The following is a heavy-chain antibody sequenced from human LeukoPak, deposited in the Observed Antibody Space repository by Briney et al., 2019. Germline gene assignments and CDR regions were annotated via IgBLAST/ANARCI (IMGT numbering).Heavy chain of an antibody. D-gene: IGHD3-9*01. J-gene: IGHJ4*02. CDR2: IKQDESEK. V-gene: IGHV3-7*01. CDR3: ARLEDYDILIGFDY. Sequence: PGGSLRLSCAASGFTFSSYSMNWVRQAPGKGLEWVANIKQDESEKYYVDSVKGRFTISRDNAKNSLYLQMNSLRAEDTAVYYCARLEDYDILIGFDYWGQGTLVTVSS. CDR1: GFTFSSYS.